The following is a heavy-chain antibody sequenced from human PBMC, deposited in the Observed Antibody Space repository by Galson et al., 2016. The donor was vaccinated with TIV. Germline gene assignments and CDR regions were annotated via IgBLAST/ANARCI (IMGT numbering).Heavy chain of an antibody. Sequence: LRLSCAASGLTVSTNYMSWVRQAPGKGLEWVSILYSDGSAYYADSVKGRFTISRDNFKNTVYLQLNSLRAEDTAVYYCARSYDSSGNRGRFDHWGQGIQVTVSS. CDR1: GLTVSTNY. CDR3: ARSYDSSGNRGRFDH. V-gene: IGHV3-53*01. D-gene: IGHD3-22*01. CDR2: LYSDGSA. J-gene: IGHJ4*02.